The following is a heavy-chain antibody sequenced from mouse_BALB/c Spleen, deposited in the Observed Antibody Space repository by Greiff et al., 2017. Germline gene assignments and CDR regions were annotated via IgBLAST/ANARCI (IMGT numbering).Heavy chain of an antibody. Sequence: VQLQQSGPGLVKPGASVKISCTASGYAFSSSGMNWVRQRPGQGLEWIGRIYPGGGDTNYNGKIKGKATLTADKASSTAYMQLSSLTSVDSAVYFCAFTTVVATRAMDYWGQGTTVTVSS. J-gene: IGHJ4*01. CDR3: AFTTVVATRAMDY. CDR2: IYPGGGDT. CDR1: GYAFSSSG. V-gene: IGHV1-82*01. D-gene: IGHD1-1*01.